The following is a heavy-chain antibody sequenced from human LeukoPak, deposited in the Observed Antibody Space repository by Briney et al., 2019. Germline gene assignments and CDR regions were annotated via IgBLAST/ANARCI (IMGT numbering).Heavy chain of an antibody. V-gene: IGHV3-21*01. CDR2: ISSSSTYI. CDR1: GFTFSSYS. J-gene: IGHJ5*01. Sequence: SGGSLRLSCAASGFTFSSYSMNWVRQAPGKGLEWVSFISSSSTYIYYADSAKGRFTISRDDAKNSLYLQMSSLRADDTAVYYCARDRVVSGRFGEVASWGQGTLVTVSS. CDR3: ARDRVVSGRFGEVAS. D-gene: IGHD3-10*01.